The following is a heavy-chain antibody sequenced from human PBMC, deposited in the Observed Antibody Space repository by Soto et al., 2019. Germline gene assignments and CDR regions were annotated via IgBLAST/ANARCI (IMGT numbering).Heavy chain of an antibody. CDR2: ISSSSSTI. D-gene: IGHD2-2*01. CDR1: GFTFSSYS. Sequence: EVQLVESGGGLVQPGRSLRLSCAASGFTFSSYSTNWVRQAPGKGLEWVSYISSSSSTIYYADSVKGRFTISRDNAKNSLYLQMNSLRDEDTSVYYCARDAGLVPAAMRGYWGQGTLVTVSS. CDR3: ARDAGLVPAAMRGY. J-gene: IGHJ4*02. V-gene: IGHV3-48*02.